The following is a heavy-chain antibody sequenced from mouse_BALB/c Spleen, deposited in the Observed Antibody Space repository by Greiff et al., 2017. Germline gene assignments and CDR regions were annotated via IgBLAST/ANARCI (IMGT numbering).Heavy chain of an antibody. D-gene: IGHD1-1*01. J-gene: IGHJ4*01. V-gene: IGHV5-6*02. CDR3: ARQDYYGRDYAMDY. CDR2: ISSGGSYT. CDR1: GFTFSSYG. Sequence: DVMLVESGGDLVKPGGSLKLSCAASGFTFSSYGMSWVRQTPDKRLEWVATISSGGSYTYYPDSVKGRFTISRDNAKNTLYLQMSSLKSEDTAMYYCARQDYYGRDYAMDYWGQGTSVTVSS.